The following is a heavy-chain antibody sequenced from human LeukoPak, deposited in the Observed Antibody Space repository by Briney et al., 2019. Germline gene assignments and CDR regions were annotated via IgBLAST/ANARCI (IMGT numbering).Heavy chain of an antibody. V-gene: IGHV1-2*02. Sequence: ASVKVSCKASGYTVTGYHMHWVRQAPGQGLEWMGWINPNSGGTNYAQKFQGRVTMTRDTSISTAYMELSRLGSDDTAVYYCARGGDILTGYYESSFDYWGQGTLVTVSS. CDR3: ARGGDILTGYYESSFDY. CDR2: INPNSGGT. D-gene: IGHD3-9*01. J-gene: IGHJ4*02. CDR1: GYTVTGYH.